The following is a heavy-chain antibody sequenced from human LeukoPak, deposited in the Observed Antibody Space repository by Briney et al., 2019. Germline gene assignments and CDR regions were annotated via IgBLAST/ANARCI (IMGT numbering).Heavy chain of an antibody. CDR3: ARRAGGYSHPYDY. J-gene: IGHJ4*02. CDR2: ITRTGTYI. D-gene: IGHD4-23*01. Sequence: GGSLRLSCAASGFTFSSYSMKWVRQAPGKGLEWVSSITRTGTYIYYADSVKGRFTISRDNAKNSLYLQMNSLRAEDTAVYYCARRAGGYSHPYDYWGQGTLVTVSS. V-gene: IGHV3-21*04. CDR1: GFTFSSYS.